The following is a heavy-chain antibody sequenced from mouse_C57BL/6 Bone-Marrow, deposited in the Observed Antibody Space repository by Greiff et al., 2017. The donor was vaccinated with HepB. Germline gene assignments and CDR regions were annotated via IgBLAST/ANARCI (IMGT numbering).Heavy chain of an antibody. Sequence: VQLKESGPGLVKPSQSLSLTCSVTGYSITSGYYWNWIRQFPGNKLEWMGYISYDGSNNYNPSLKNRISITRDTSKNQFFLKLNSVTTEDTATYYCARLVYYYGSPFDYWGQGTTLTVSS. CDR1: GYSITSGYY. J-gene: IGHJ2*01. CDR2: ISYDGSN. D-gene: IGHD1-1*01. V-gene: IGHV3-6*01. CDR3: ARLVYYYGSPFDY.